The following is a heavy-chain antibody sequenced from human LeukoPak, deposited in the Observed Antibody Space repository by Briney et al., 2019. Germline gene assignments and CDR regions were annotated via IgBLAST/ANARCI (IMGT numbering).Heavy chain of an antibody. J-gene: IGHJ6*03. CDR1: GFTFSSYS. D-gene: IGHD3-3*01. CDR3: ARGTPTYDFWSGFLEDYYYYYMDV. Sequence: GGSLRLSCAASGFTFSSYSMNWVRQAPGKGLEWVSSISGSSSYIYYADSMKGRFTISRDNAKNSLYLQMNSLRAEDTAVYYCARGTPTYDFWSGFLEDYYYYYMDVWGKGTTVTVSS. V-gene: IGHV3-21*01. CDR2: ISGSSSYI.